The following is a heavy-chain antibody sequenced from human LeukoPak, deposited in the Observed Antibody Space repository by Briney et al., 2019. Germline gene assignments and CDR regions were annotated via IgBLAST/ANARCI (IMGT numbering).Heavy chain of an antibody. D-gene: IGHD3-9*01. V-gene: IGHV4-4*07. Sequence: SETLSLTCTVSGGSISSYYWSWIRQPAGKGLEWIGRIYTSGSTNYNPSLKSRVTMSVDTSKNQFSLKLSSVTAADTAVYYCARASRYYDILTAHRGAGAFDIWGQGTVVTVSS. CDR2: IYTSGST. CDR3: ARASRYYDILTAHRGAGAFDI. CDR1: GGSISSYY. J-gene: IGHJ3*02.